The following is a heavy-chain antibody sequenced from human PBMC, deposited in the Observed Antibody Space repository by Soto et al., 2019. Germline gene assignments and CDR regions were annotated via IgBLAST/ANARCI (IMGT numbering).Heavy chain of an antibody. CDR3: AKEVGVVTDFYYGMDV. CDR1: GFTFSSYG. Sequence: QVQLVESGGGVVQPGRSLRLSCAASGFTFSSYGMHWVRQAPGKGLEWVAVISYDGSNKYYADSVKGRFTISRDNSKNTLYLQMNSLRAEDTAVYYCAKEVGVVTDFYYGMDVWGQGTTVTVSS. V-gene: IGHV3-30*18. J-gene: IGHJ6*02. CDR2: ISYDGSNK. D-gene: IGHD2-21*01.